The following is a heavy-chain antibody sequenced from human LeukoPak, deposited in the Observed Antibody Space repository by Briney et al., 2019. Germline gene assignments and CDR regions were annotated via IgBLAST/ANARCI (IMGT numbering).Heavy chain of an antibody. V-gene: IGHV1-18*01. CDR2: ISTYNGNT. D-gene: IGHD3-10*01. Sequence: ASVKVSCKASNYTFTAYGISWVRQAPGQGLEWMGWISTYNGNTNYAQRLQGRVTMTTDTSTSTAYMELSSLRSEDTAVYYCARTRASLGFGELLNWGQGTLVTVSS. CDR1: NYTFTAYG. J-gene: IGHJ4*02. CDR3: ARTRASLGFGELLN.